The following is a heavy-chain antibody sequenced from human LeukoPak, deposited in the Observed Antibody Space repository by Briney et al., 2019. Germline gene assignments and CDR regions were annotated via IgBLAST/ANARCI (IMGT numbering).Heavy chain of an antibody. Sequence: SETLSLTCTVSGGSISSRIYYWGWIRQPPGKGLEWIGSISSSASTYYNPSLKSRVTISVDTSKNQFSLKLSSVTAADTAVYYCARRLAAAGLRSWGQGTLVTVSS. CDR1: GGSISSRIYY. J-gene: IGHJ5*02. CDR3: ARRLAAAGLRS. V-gene: IGHV4-39*01. D-gene: IGHD6-13*01. CDR2: ISSSAST.